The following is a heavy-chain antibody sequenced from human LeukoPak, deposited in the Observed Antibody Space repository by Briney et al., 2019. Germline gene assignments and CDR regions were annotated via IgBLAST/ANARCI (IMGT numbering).Heavy chain of an antibody. J-gene: IGHJ4*02. D-gene: IGHD5-24*01. CDR1: GFTFSTYG. V-gene: IGHV3-30*02. CDR3: AKDFGQVATIPFSDF. Sequence: PGGSLRLSCAASGFTFSTYGMHWVRQAPGKGLEWVAFIRYDAKQIYYVDSVKGRFTISRDISKNTLYLQMNSLRAEDTAVYYCAKDFGQVATIPFSDFWGQGTLVTVSS. CDR2: IRYDAKQI.